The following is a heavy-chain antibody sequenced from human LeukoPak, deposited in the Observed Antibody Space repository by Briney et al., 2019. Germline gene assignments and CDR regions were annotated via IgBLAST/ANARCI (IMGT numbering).Heavy chain of an antibody. J-gene: IGHJ4*02. V-gene: IGHV1-18*04. CDR2: ISAYNGNT. CDR3: ARDLRLWDY. CDR1: XXX. Sequence: XXXXSWVRQXPGXGLEWMGWISAYNGNTNYAQKLQGRVTMTTDTSTSTAYMELRSLRSDDTAVYYCARDLRLWDYWGQGTLVTVSS.